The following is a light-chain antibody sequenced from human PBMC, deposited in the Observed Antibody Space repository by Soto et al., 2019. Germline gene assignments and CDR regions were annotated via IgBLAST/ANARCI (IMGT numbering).Light chain of an antibody. V-gene: IGKV1-27*01. CDR2: AAS. J-gene: IGKJ1*01. CDR3: QKYNSALTWT. CDR1: QGISNY. Sequence: DIQLTQSPSFLSASVGDRVTITCRASQGISNYLAWYQQKPGKVPKLLIYAASTLQSGVPSRFSGSGSGTDFTLTISSLQPGDVATYYCQKYNSALTWTFGQGTKVDIK.